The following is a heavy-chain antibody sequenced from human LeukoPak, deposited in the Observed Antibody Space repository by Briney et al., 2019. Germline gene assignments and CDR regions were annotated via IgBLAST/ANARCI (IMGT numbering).Heavy chain of an antibody. CDR2: ISSSSYI. CDR1: GFTFSSYS. J-gene: IGHJ4*02. Sequence: GGSLRLSCAASGFTFSSYSMNWVRQAPGKGLEWVSSISSSSYIYYADSVKGRFTISRDNAKNSLYLQMNSLRAEDTAVYYCARDGATGTVFDYWGQGTLVTVSS. CDR3: ARDGATGTVFDY. V-gene: IGHV3-21*01. D-gene: IGHD1-1*01.